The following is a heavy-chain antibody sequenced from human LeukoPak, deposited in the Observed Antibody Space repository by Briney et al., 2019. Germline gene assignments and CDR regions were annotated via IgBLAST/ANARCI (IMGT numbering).Heavy chain of an antibody. Sequence: GGSLRLSCAASGFSFRTYAMSWVRQAPGKGLEWVSGISNSGGTTYYADPVKGRFTISRDNSKNTLYLQVNSLRAEDTAVYYCAKVRFSDYYYMDVWGKGTTVTVSS. V-gene: IGHV3-23*01. CDR1: GFSFRTYA. CDR2: ISNSGGTT. CDR3: AKVRFSDYYYMDV. J-gene: IGHJ6*03. D-gene: IGHD5-12*01.